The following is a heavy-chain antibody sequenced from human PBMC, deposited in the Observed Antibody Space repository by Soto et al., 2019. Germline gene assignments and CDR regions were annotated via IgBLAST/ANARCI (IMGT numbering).Heavy chain of an antibody. D-gene: IGHD1-26*01. CDR2: INAGNGNT. Sequence: ASVKVSSKASGSTFTGYYMHWVRQAPGQRLEWMGWINAGNGNTKYSQKFQGRVTITRDTSASTAYMELSSLRSEDTAVYYCARDYYIVGAIRLDYWGQGTLVTVSS. V-gene: IGHV1-3*01. CDR3: ARDYYIVGAIRLDY. J-gene: IGHJ4*02. CDR1: GSTFTGYY.